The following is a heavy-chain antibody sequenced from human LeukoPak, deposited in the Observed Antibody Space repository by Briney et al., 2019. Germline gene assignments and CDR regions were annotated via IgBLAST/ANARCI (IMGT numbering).Heavy chain of an antibody. CDR3: AREWDAYDGYRHNWFDP. CDR2: INPNNGGT. CDR1: GYTFTAYY. D-gene: IGHD5-18*01. J-gene: IGHJ5*02. V-gene: IGHV1-2*02. Sequence: ASVKVSCKASGYTFTAYYIHWVRRAPGQGLEWMGWINPNNGGTNYAQKFQDRVTMTRDTSITTAYMELSRLRSDDTAVYYCAREWDAYDGYRHNWFDPWGQGTLVTVSS.